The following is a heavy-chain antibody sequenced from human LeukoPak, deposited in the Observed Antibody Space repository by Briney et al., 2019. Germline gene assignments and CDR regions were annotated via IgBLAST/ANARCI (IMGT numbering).Heavy chain of an antibody. CDR2: IYHSGST. CDR1: GGSISSGGYS. J-gene: IGHJ5*02. CDR3: ARVRGSDKNWFDP. D-gene: IGHD5-12*01. V-gene: IGHV4-30-2*01. Sequence: PSETLSLTCAVSGGSISSGGYSWSWIRQPPGKGLVWIGYIYHSGSTYYNPSLKSRVTISVDRSKNQFSLKLSSVTAADTAVYYCARVRGSDKNWFDPWGQGTLVTVSS.